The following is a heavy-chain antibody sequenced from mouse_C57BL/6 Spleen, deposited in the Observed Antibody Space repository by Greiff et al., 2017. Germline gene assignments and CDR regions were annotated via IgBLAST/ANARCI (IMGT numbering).Heavy chain of an antibody. D-gene: IGHD2-3*01. Sequence: VQGVESGAELVKPGASVKISCKASGYAFSSYWMNWVKQRPGKGLEWIGQIYPGDGDTNYNGKFKGKATLTADKSSSTAYMQLSSLTSEDSAVYFCARVDGYSLYAMDYWGQGTSVTVSS. V-gene: IGHV1-80*01. J-gene: IGHJ4*01. CDR1: GYAFSSYW. CDR2: IYPGDGDT. CDR3: ARVDGYSLYAMDY.